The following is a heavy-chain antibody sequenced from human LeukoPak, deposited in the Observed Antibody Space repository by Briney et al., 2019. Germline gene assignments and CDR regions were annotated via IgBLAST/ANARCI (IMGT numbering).Heavy chain of an antibody. D-gene: IGHD3-10*01. Sequence: GGSLRLSCAASGFTFTTYTMNWVRQAPGKGLEWVSSISSSSTYIYYADSVKGRFTISRDNAKSSLYLQMNSLRAEDTAVYYCSTSYGSGNYPLDYWGQGTLVTVSS. CDR3: STSYGSGNYPLDY. V-gene: IGHV3-21*01. CDR2: ISSSSTYI. J-gene: IGHJ4*02. CDR1: GFTFTTYT.